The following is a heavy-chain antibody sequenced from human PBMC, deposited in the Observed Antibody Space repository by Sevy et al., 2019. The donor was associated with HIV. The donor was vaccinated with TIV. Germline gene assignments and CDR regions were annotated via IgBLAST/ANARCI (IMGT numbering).Heavy chain of an antibody. D-gene: IGHD1-7*01. J-gene: IGHJ4*02. CDR1: GFTFSDYG. V-gene: IGHV3-33*01. Sequence: GGSLRLSCAASGFTFSDYGMHWVRQAPSKGLEWVAVIWSDGRNKYYGDSVKGRFTISRDSSRNRLFLQMNSLRVDDTAVYYCAREERSGTTTSFDYWGQGALVTVSS. CDR2: IWSDGRNK. CDR3: AREERSGTTTSFDY.